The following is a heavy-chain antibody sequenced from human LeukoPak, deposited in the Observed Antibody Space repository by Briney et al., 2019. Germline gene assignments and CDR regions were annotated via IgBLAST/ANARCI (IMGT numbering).Heavy chain of an antibody. CDR3: AKNRGGSCYSCLDY. CDR2: TSGSDDST. J-gene: IGHJ4*02. D-gene: IGHD2-15*01. V-gene: IGHV3-23*01. Sequence: TGGSLRLSCVASGFTFSTYAMSWVRQAPGKGLEWVSATSGSDDSTYYADSVKGRFTISRDNSKNTLYLQMNSLRAEDTAVYHCAKNRGGSCYSCLDYWGQGTLVTVSS. CDR1: GFTFSTYA.